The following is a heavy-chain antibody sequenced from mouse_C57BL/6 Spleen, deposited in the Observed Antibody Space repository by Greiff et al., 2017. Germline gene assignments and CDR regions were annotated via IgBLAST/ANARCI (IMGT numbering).Heavy chain of an antibody. CDR1: GYTFTDYE. V-gene: IGHV1-15*01. D-gene: IGHD1-1*01. J-gene: IGHJ2*01. Sequence: VQLKESGAELVRPGASVTLSCKASGYTFTDYEMHWVKQTPVHGLEWIGAIDPETGGTAYNQKFKGKAILTADKSSSTAYMELRSLTSEDSAVYYCTYYGYWGPGTTRTVSS. CDR3: TYYGY. CDR2: IDPETGGT.